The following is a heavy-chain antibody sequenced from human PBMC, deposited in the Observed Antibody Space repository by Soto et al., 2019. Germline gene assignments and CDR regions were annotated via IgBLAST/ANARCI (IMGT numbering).Heavy chain of an antibody. D-gene: IGHD3-10*01. CDR2: INHSGST. V-gene: IGHV4-34*01. J-gene: IGHJ5*02. CDR1: GGSFSGYY. CDR3: ARERITMVRGVKPNWFDP. Sequence: SETLSLTCAVYGGSFSGYYWSWIRQPPGKGLEWIGEINHSGSTNYNPSLKSRVTISVDTSKNQFSLKLSSVTAADTAVYYCARERITMVRGVKPNWFDPWGQGTLVTVSS.